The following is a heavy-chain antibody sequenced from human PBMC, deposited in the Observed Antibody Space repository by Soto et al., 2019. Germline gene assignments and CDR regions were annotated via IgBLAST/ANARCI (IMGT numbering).Heavy chain of an antibody. CDR2: VSDNGGSRGGT. CDR1: GFMFNNSA. CDR3: ATANAVVIAALDI. Sequence: PGGSLRLSCKASGFMFNNSAMTWVRQAPGQGLQWVASVSDNGGSRGGTYYADSVKGRFTISRDNSKNTLYLQLDSLTGADTAVYYCATANAVVIAALDIWGPGTMVTVSS. D-gene: IGHD2-21*01. J-gene: IGHJ3*02. V-gene: IGHV3-23*01.